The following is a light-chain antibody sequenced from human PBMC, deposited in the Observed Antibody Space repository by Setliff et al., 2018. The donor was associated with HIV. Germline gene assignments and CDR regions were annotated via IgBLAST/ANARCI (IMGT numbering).Light chain of an antibody. CDR1: SSDVGSYNY. CDR3: SSYTSSSTLV. J-gene: IGLJ1*01. CDR2: DVS. V-gene: IGLV2-14*03. Sequence: QSALAQPPSVSGSPGQSVTISCTGTSSDVGSYNYVSWYQQHPGTAPKLMIYDVSNRPSGVSNRFSGSKSGNTASLTISGLQADDEADYYCSSYTSSSTLVFGTGTKVTVL.